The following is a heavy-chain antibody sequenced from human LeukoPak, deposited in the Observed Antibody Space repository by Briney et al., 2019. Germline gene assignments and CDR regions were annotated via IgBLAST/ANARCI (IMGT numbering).Heavy chain of an antibody. CDR1: GYTFTSYG. D-gene: IGHD3-10*01. Sequence: ASVKVSCKASGYTFTSYGISGVRQPPAKGREGVGWISAYNGNTNYAQKLQGRVTVTTDTSTSTAYMELRSLRSDDTAVYYCARDPVVTMVRGVSLRGFDPWGQGTLVTVSS. V-gene: IGHV1-18*01. J-gene: IGHJ5*02. CDR3: ARDPVVTMVRGVSLRGFDP. CDR2: ISAYNGNT.